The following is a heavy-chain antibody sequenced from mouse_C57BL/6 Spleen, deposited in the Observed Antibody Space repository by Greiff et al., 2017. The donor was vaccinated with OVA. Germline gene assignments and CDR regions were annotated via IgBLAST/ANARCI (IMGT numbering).Heavy chain of an antibody. D-gene: IGHD6-1*01. CDR1: GFTFSSYG. V-gene: IGHV5-6*01. CDR2: ISRGGSYT. J-gene: IGHJ2*01. CDR3: ARPASGYFDY. Sequence: DVQLVESGGDLVKPGGSLKLSCAASGFTFSSYGMSWVRQTPDQRLEWVATISRGGSYTYYPDNVKGRFTISGDNAKNTVYLQMSSLTSEDTAVYYCARPASGYFDYWGQGTTLTVSS.